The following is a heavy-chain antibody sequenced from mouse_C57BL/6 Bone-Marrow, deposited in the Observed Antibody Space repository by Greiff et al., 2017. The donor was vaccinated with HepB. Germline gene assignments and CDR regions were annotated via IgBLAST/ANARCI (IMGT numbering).Heavy chain of an antibody. CDR3: ARHGDYGSSLYYYAMDY. CDR1: GFSLTSYG. CDR2: IWSDGST. D-gene: IGHD1-1*01. V-gene: IGHV2-6-1*01. J-gene: IGHJ4*01. Sequence: VQLKESGPGLVAPSQSLSITCTVSGFSLTSYGVHWVRQPPGKGLEWLVVIWSDGSTTYNSALKSRLSISKDNSKSQVFLKMNSLQTDDTAMYYCARHGDYGSSLYYYAMDYWGQGTSVTVSS.